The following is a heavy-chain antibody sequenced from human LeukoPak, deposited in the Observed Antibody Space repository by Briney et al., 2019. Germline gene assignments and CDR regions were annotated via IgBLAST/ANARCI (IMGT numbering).Heavy chain of an antibody. CDR2: INHSGST. V-gene: IGHV4-34*01. CDR3: ARGGPVTIDY. J-gene: IGHJ4*02. D-gene: IGHD4-17*01. Sequence: PSETLSLTCAVYGGSFSGYYWSWIRQPPGKGLEWIGEINHSGSTNYNPSLKSRVTISVDTSKNRFSLKLSSVTAADTAVYYCARGGPVTIDYWGQGTLVTVSS. CDR1: GGSFSGYY.